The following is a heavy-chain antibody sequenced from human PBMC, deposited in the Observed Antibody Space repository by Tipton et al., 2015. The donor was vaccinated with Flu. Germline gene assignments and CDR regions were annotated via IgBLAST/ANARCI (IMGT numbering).Heavy chain of an antibody. CDR2: ISEDGSAT. V-gene: IGHV3-74*01. CDR1: EFSFSDYW. CDR3: ATALSRSDF. J-gene: IGHJ4*02. Sequence: SLRLSCAASEFSFSDYWMHWVRQAPGKGLVWVAHISEDGSATDYVDYVKGRFTISRNNAKKTLFLQMNSLRVEDTAVYYCATALSRSDFWGQGTLVTVSS.